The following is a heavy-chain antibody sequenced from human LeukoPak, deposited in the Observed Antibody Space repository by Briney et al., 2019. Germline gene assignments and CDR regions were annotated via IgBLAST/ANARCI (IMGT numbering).Heavy chain of an antibody. D-gene: IGHD6-13*01. CDR3: ARAAGAAGGQYFDY. Sequence: SETLSLTCTVSGGPISGYYWSWIRQPAGQGLEWIGRIYTNGDTRYNPSLKSRVTISVGTSKNQLSLKLRPVTAADPAVYYCARAAGAAGGQYFDYWGQGTLVTVSS. CDR2: IYTNGDT. V-gene: IGHV4-4*07. CDR1: GGPISGYY. J-gene: IGHJ4*02.